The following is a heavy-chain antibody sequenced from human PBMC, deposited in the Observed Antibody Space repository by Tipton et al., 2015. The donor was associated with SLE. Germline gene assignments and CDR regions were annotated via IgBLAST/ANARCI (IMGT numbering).Heavy chain of an antibody. J-gene: IGHJ3*02. V-gene: IGHV4-31*03. Sequence: TLSLTCSVSGNSIDNGGYYWSWIRQSPGKGLGWIGSIYYSVTTYYNPSLKSRITISVDTSKNHFSLRLTSVTAADTALYYCARATAAGPESLDIWGQGTMVSVSS. D-gene: IGHD6-13*01. CDR2: IYYSVTT. CDR3: ARATAAGPESLDI. CDR1: GNSIDNGGYY.